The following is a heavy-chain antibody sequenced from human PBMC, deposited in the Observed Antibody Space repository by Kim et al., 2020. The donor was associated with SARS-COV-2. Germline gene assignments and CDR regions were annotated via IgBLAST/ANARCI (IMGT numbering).Heavy chain of an antibody. CDR1: GFTFDDYA. CDR2: ISWNSGSI. D-gene: IGHD6-13*01. CDR3: AKIKSEPSRPGAFDI. V-gene: IGHV3-9*01. Sequence: GGSLRLSCAASGFTFDDYAMHWVRQAPGKGLEWVSGISWNSGSIGYADSVKGRFTISRDNAKNSLYLQMNSLRAEDTALYYCAKIKSEPSRPGAFDIWGQGTMVTVSS. J-gene: IGHJ3*02.